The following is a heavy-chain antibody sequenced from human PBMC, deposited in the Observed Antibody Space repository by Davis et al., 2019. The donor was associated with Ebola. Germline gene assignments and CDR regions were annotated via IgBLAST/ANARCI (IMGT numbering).Heavy chain of an antibody. Sequence: AASVKVSCKASGYTFINHAMHWVRQAPRQSLEWMGWIHAGNGDTKYSLKLQDRVTITRDTSASIAYMEVSSLISGDTAMYYCAREGSGWHGGLDSWGQGTLVTVSS. J-gene: IGHJ4*02. CDR3: AREGSGWHGGLDS. CDR1: GYTFINHA. V-gene: IGHV1-3*01. CDR2: IHAGNGDT. D-gene: IGHD6-19*01.